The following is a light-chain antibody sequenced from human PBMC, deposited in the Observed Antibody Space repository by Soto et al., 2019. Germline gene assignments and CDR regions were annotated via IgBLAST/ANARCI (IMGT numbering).Light chain of an antibody. CDR2: NAS. J-gene: IGKJ1*01. V-gene: IGKV3-11*01. CDR1: QTVGNY. Sequence: EIVLTQSPSTLSLSPGERATLSCRASQTVGNYLAWYQQKPGQVPRLLIYNASNRATGVPVRFSGSGSGTEFTLTISSLEPEDFAVYYRQQRGNWHLPLTFGQGTKVDIK. CDR3: QQRGNWHLPLT.